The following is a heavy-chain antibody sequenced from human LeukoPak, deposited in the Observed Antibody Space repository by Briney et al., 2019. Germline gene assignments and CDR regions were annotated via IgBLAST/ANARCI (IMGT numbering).Heavy chain of an antibody. CDR1: GFTFSSYS. CDR2: ISSSSSTI. Sequence: GGSLRLSCAASGFTFSSYSMNWVRQAPGKGLEWVSYISSSSSTIYYADSVKGRFTISRDNAKNSLYLQMNSLRAEDTAVYYCARTPNARYCRGGSWFDRAGAWGQGTLVTVSS. J-gene: IGHJ5*02. V-gene: IGHV3-48*04. D-gene: IGHD2-15*01. CDR3: ARTPNARYCRGGSWFDRAGA.